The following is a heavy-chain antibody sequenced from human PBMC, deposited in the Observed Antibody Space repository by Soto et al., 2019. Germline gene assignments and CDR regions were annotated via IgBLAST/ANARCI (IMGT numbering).Heavy chain of an antibody. CDR1: GGSISSGGYY. CDR2: IYYSGST. D-gene: IGHD4-17*01. CDR3: ARGPPRQYGDLYYFDY. V-gene: IGHV4-31*03. Sequence: SETLSLTCTVSGGSISSGGYYWSWIRQHPGKGLEWIGYIYYSGSTYYNPSLKSRVTISVDTSKNQFSLKLSSVTAADTAVYYCARGPPRQYGDLYYFDYWGQGTLVTVSS. J-gene: IGHJ4*02.